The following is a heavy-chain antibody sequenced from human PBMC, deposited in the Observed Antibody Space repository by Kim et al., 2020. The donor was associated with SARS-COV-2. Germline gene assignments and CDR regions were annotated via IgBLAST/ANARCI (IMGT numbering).Heavy chain of an antibody. CDR2: IYSGGST. V-gene: IGHV3-53*01. D-gene: IGHD3-22*01. J-gene: IGHJ4*02. Sequence: GGSLRLSCAASGFTVSSNYMSWVRQAPGKGLEWVSVIYSGGSTYYADSVKGRFTISRDNSKNTLYLQMNSLRAEDTAVYYCARDLGPDSSGYLPLLDWGQGTLVTVSS. CDR1: GFTVSSNY. CDR3: ARDLGPDSSGYLPLLD.